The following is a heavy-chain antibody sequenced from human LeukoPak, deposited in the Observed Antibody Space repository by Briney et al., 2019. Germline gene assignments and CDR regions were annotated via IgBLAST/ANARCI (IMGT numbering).Heavy chain of an antibody. D-gene: IGHD1-7*01. V-gene: IGHV1-18*01. CDR2: ISAYNGNT. J-gene: IGHJ6*03. CDR3: ARGQTGTTPLLGYYYYMDV. CDR1: GYTFTSYG. Sequence: ASVKVSCKASGYTFTSYGISWVRQAPGQGLEWMGWISAYNGNTNYAQKLQGRVTMTTDTSTSTAYMELRSLRSDDTAVYYCARGQTGTTPLLGYYYYMDVWGKGTTVTVSS.